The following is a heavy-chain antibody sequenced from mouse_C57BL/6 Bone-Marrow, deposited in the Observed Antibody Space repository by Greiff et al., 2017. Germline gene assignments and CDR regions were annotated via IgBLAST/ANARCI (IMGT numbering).Heavy chain of an antibody. CDR1: GYTFTNYW. D-gene: IGHD2-1*01. CDR2: IYPGGGYT. CDR3: ASLEDYYGNYLAY. J-gene: IGHJ3*01. Sequence: QVQLQQSGAELVRPGTSVKMSCKASGYTFTNYWIGWAKQRPGHGLEWIGDIYPGGGYTNYNEKFKGKATLTADKSSSTAYMQFSSLTSEDSAIYYCASLEDYYGNYLAYWGQGTLVTVSA. V-gene: IGHV1-63*01.